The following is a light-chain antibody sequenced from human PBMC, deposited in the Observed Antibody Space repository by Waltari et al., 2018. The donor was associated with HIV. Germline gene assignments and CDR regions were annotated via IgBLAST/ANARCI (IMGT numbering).Light chain of an antibody. Sequence: QSALTQPASVSGSPGQSITISCPGTSSDLRPYNSAPWDQPHPGKAPKVIIYEVSNRPSGVSSRFSGSISANTASLTISGLQAEDEAVYFCASYISSSSPEFGGGTKVTVL. J-gene: IGLJ3*02. CDR3: ASYISSSSPE. CDR2: EVS. V-gene: IGLV2-14*01. CDR1: SSDLRPYNS.